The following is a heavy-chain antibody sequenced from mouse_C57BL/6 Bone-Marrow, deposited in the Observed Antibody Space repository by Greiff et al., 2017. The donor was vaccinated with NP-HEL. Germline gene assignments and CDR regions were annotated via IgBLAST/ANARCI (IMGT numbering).Heavy chain of an antibody. CDR3: ARAYCNDLDY. Sequence: VQLKESGPGLVKPSQSLSLSCYVTGYSITSGSYWCWIRRFPGNKLEWVGSISYDGCNNYSPSLTNRPSFTPDTSKNQFFLKLNSVTAEDTATYYCARAYCNDLDYWCQGTTLTVTS. V-gene: IGHV3-6*01. J-gene: IGHJ2*01. CDR2: ISYDGCN. D-gene: IGHD2-10*02. CDR1: GYSITSGSY.